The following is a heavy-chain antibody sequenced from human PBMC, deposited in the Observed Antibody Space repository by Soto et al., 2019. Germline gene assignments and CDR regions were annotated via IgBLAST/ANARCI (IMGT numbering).Heavy chain of an antibody. J-gene: IGHJ4*02. Sequence: SGPTLVNPTQTLTLTCTFSGFSLSTSGVGVGWIRQPPGKALEWLALIYWNDDKRYSQSLKSRLTITKDTSKNQVVLTMTNMDPVDTATYYCAHRLEWEKLEGYYFDYWGQGTLVTVSS. D-gene: IGHD1-1*01. CDR1: GFSLSTSGVG. CDR2: IYWNDDK. CDR3: AHRLEWEKLEGYYFDY. V-gene: IGHV2-5*01.